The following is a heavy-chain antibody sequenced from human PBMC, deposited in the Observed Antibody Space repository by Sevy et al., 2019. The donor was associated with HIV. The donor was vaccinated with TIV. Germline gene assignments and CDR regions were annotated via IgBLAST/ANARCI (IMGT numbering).Heavy chain of an antibody. CDR2: ISGSGGST. CDR3: AKDRFYDSSGYHSLIFDY. J-gene: IGHJ4*02. D-gene: IGHD3-22*01. Sequence: GGCLRLSCAASGFTFSSYAMSWVRQAPGKGLEWVSAISGSGGSTYYADSVKGRFTISRDNSKNTLYLQMNSLRAEDTAVYYCAKDRFYDSSGYHSLIFDYWGQGTLVTVSS. V-gene: IGHV3-23*01. CDR1: GFTFSSYA.